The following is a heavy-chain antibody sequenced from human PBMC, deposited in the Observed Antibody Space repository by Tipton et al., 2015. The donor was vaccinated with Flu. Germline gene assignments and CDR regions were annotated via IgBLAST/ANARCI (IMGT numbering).Heavy chain of an antibody. CDR3: AKEGAISRSTWVDY. J-gene: IGHJ4*02. Sequence: GLVKPSQTLSLTCAISGDSVSSNSTAWNWIRQSPSRGLEWLGRTFYRSKWYNEYAVSVKSRITINPDTSKNQFSLQLSSGTPEDTAVYYCAKEGAISRSTWVDYWGQGTLITVSS. CDR1: GDSVSSNSTA. D-gene: IGHD6-13*01. V-gene: IGHV6-1*01. CDR2: TFYRSKWYN.